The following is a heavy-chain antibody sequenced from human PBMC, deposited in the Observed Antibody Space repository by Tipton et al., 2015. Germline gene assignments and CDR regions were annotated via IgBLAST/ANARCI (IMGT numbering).Heavy chain of an antibody. Sequence: TLSLTCTVSGGSVSTSNYYWGWIRQSPGKGLEWIGYISYSGSTNYNPSLKSRVTISVDTSKTQFSLKMSSVTASDTAVYYCARARGRHGGLFDSWGQGTLVTVSS. CDR1: GGSVSTSNYY. CDR2: ISYSGST. V-gene: IGHV4-61*01. J-gene: IGHJ4*02. D-gene: IGHD4-23*01. CDR3: ARARGRHGGLFDS.